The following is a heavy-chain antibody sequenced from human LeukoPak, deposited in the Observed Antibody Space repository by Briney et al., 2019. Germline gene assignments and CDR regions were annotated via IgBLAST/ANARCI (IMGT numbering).Heavy chain of an antibody. CDR3: ARDAWNYYYMDV. V-gene: IGHV3-7*01. Sequence: PGGSLRLSCAPSGFTFSSYCMSGLRQAPGKGLEWVANIKQDGSEKYYVDSVKGRFTISRDNAKNSLYLQMNSLRAEDTAVYYCARDAWNYYYMDVWGKGTTVTVSS. J-gene: IGHJ6*03. D-gene: IGHD3-16*01. CDR2: IKQDGSEK. CDR1: GFTFSSYC.